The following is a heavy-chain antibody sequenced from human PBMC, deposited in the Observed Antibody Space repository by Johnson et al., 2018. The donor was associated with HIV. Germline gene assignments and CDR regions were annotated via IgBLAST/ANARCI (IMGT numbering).Heavy chain of an antibody. CDR2: ISSDGVRT. J-gene: IGHJ3*02. V-gene: IGHV3-64*01. CDR3: APAGPDAFDI. CDR1: GFSFSNYA. D-gene: IGHD6-13*01. Sequence: VQLVESGGGLVQPGGSLRLSCAASGFSFSNYAMHWVRQAPGKGLESVSAISSDGVRTYYANSVKGRFTISRDNSKNTLYLQMNSLRAEDTAVYYCAPAGPDAFDIWGQGTMVTVSS.